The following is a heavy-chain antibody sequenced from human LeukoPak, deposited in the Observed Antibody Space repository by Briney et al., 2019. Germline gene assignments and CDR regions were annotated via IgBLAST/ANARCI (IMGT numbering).Heavy chain of an antibody. D-gene: IGHD2-21*02. CDR2: INSDGSST. CDR3: AAMEVTVEAFDY. J-gene: IGHJ4*02. V-gene: IGHV3-74*01. Sequence: PGGSLRLSCAASGFTFSTYWMHWVRQAPGKGLVWVSRINSDGSSTRYADSVKGRFTISRDNAKNRLYLQMNSLRAEDTAVYYCAAMEVTVEAFDYWGQGTLVTVSS. CDR1: GFTFSTYW.